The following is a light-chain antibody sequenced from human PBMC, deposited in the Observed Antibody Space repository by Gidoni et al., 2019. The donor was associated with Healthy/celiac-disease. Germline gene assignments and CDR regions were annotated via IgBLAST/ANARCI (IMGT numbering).Light chain of an antibody. Sequence: QSALTQPASVSGSPGQSITISCTGTSSDVGGYNYVSWYQQPPGKAPKLMFYEVSNRPSGVSNRFSGSKSGNTASLTISGLQAEDEADYYCSSYTSGSTRVVFGGGTKLTVL. CDR2: EVS. CDR1: SSDVGGYNY. V-gene: IGLV2-14*01. CDR3: SSYTSGSTRVV. J-gene: IGLJ2*01.